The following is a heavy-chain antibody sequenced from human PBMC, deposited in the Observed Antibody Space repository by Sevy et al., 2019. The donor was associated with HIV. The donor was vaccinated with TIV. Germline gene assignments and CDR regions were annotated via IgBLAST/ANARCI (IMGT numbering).Heavy chain of an antibody. D-gene: IGHD2-15*01. CDR2: ITSGNTK. J-gene: IGHJ4*02. CDR1: GFIFSSYH. CDR3: GRDRLETSGPPAY. V-gene: IGHV3-48*02. Sequence: GGSLRLSCAASGFIFSSYHFIWVRQAPGKGLEWVSYITSGNTKYYADSVKGRFTISRDNATNSLYLQMNTLRDEDTDVDYCGRDRLETSGPPAYWGQGTLVTVSS.